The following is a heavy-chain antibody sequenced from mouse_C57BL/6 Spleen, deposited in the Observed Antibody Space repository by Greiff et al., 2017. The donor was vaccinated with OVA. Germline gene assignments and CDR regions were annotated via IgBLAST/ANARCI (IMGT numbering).Heavy chain of an antibody. V-gene: IGHV1-55*01. Sequence: QVQLQQPGAELVKPGASVTMSCKASGYTFTSYWITWVKQRPGQGLEWIGDIYPGSGSTNYNEKFKSKATLTVDTSSSTAYMQLSSLTSEDSAVYYCASGDFRYWYFDVWGTGTTVTVSS. D-gene: IGHD3-3*01. CDR2: IYPGSGST. CDR1: GYTFTSYW. J-gene: IGHJ1*03. CDR3: ASGDFRYWYFDV.